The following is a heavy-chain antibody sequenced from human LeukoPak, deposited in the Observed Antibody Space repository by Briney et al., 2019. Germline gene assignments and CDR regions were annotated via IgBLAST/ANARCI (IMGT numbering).Heavy chain of an antibody. CDR3: ARVKVGDFWSGPQTYYYGMDV. V-gene: IGHV1-69*04. Sequence: GASVTVSCKASGGTFSSYAISWVRQAPGQGLEWMGRIIPILGIANYAQKFQGRVAITADKSTSTAYMELSSLRSEDTAVYYCARVKVGDFWSGPQTYYYGMDVWGQGTTVTVSS. CDR2: IIPILGIA. CDR1: GGTFSSYA. J-gene: IGHJ6*02. D-gene: IGHD3-3*01.